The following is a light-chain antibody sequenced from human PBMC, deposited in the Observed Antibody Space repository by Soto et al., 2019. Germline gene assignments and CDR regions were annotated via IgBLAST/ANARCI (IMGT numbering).Light chain of an antibody. CDR3: QQYDSFSKT. Sequence: EIVLTQSPGTLSLSPGERATLSCRASQSVSSSYLAWYQQKPGQAPRLLIYGASSRATGIPDRFSGSGSGTDFTLTISRLEPEDFAVYYCQQYDSFSKTFGRGTKVEVK. CDR1: QSVSSSY. J-gene: IGKJ1*01. V-gene: IGKV3-20*01. CDR2: GAS.